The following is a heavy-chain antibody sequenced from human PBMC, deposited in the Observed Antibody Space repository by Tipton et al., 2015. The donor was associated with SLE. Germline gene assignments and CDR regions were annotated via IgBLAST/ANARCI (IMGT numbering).Heavy chain of an antibody. CDR1: GFTFSSYA. V-gene: IGHV3-64*01. CDR3: AKDLLDWGPVFYFDY. D-gene: IGHD3/OR15-3a*01. CDR2: ISSNGGST. J-gene: IGHJ4*02. Sequence: GSLRLSCAASGFTFSSYAMHWVRQAPGKGLEYVSAISSNGGSTYYANSVRGRFTISRDNAKNSLYLQMNSLRPEDTAFYYCAKDLLDWGPVFYFDYWGQGTLITVSS.